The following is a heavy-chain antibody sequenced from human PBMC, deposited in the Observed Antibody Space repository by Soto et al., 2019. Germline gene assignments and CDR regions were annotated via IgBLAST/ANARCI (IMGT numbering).Heavy chain of an antibody. CDR3: ARGAPTGSFLFDY. D-gene: IGHD1-26*01. CDR1: GFTFDSYD. Sequence: EVQLVESGGGLVRPGRSLRLSCAASGFTFDSYDMHWVRQAAGKPLEWVSSIGTVGDTYYQDSVKGRFTFSRDNGKSSLSLQMNSLRVEVTAIYFCARGAPTGSFLFDYWCQGILVAVSS. CDR2: IGTVGDT. J-gene: IGHJ4*02. V-gene: IGHV3-13*01.